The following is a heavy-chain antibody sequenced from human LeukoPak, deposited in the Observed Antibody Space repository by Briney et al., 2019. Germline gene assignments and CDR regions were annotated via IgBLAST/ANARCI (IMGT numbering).Heavy chain of an antibody. CDR1: GYTFSDYW. CDR2: INPDGSTT. Sequence: GGSVRLSCAASGYTFSDYWMHWVRQVPGKGLAWITRINPDGSTTVYADSVEGRFTISRDNAQNTLYLQMNSLRAEDTAVYYCARDDYWGQGTLVTVSS. CDR3: ARDDY. V-gene: IGHV3-74*01. J-gene: IGHJ4*02.